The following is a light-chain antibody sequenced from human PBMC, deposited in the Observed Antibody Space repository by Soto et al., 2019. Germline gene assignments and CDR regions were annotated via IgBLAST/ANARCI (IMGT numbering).Light chain of an antibody. CDR1: QSISGNY. Sequence: IVLTQSPGTLSLSPGERATLSCRASQSISGNYLHWYQQQPGQAPRLRIFGTSSRATGIPDRFIGGGAGTDFTLTISRRETEDFAVYYCQQCGTLPVTFGEGTKVDSK. CDR3: QQCGTLPVT. CDR2: GTS. J-gene: IGKJ1*01. V-gene: IGKV3-20*01.